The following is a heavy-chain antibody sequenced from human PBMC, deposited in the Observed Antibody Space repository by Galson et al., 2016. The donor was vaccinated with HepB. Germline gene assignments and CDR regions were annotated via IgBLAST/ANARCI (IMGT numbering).Heavy chain of an antibody. V-gene: IGHV3-23*01. J-gene: IGHJ4*02. CDR3: AKERLVRRIFDH. CDR1: GFVFSNFG. D-gene: IGHD1-1*01. Sequence: SLRLSCAASGFVFSNFGLSWVRQAPGKELERVASISTRRTTYYSDSVQGRFTISRDNSNNTLYLQMNGLRAEDTAVYYCAKERLVRRIFDHWGQGTLLTVSS. CDR2: ISTRRTT.